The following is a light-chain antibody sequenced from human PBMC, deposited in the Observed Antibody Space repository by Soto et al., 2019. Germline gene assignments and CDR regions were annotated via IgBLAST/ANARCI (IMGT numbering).Light chain of an antibody. V-gene: IGLV1-47*01. J-gene: IGLJ1*01. Sequence: QSVLTQPPSASGTPGQRVTISCSGSSSNIGSNYVYWYQQLPGTAPKLLIYRNNQRPSGVPDRFSGSKSGNSASLAINGLRSEDEADYYCAAWDDSLSGYVFGTGTRSPS. CDR3: AAWDDSLSGYV. CDR1: SSNIGSNY. CDR2: RNN.